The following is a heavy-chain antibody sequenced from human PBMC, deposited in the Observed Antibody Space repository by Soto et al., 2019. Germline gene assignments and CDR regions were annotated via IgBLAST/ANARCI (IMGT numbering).Heavy chain of an antibody. D-gene: IGHD3-3*01. CDR1: GFSFASFA. CDR2: ISGSDGKT. Sequence: DVRLAESGGGLVQPGGSLRLSCTTSGFSFASFAMTWVRQAPWKGLEWVATISGSDGKTYYADSMTGRFSISRDTSSNTLYLQMNSLRADDTAIYYCAKWSYLDYWGQGTRVTVSS. CDR3: AKWSYLDY. J-gene: IGHJ4*02. V-gene: IGHV3-23*04.